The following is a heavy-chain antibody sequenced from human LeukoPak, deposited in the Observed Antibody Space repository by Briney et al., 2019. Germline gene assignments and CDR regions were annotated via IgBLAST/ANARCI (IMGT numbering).Heavy chain of an antibody. Sequence: RQPAXXGLEWIGRIYTSGSTNYNPSLKSRVTISVETSKKKFSLKLSSVTAADTAVYYCARDRGIAAAGPFDYWGQGT. CDR2: IYTSGST. V-gene: IGHV4-4*07. D-gene: IGHD6-13*01. J-gene: IGHJ4*02. CDR3: ARDRGIAAAGPFDY.